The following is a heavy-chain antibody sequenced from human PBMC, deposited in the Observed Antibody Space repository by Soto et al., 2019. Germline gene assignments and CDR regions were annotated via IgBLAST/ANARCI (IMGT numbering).Heavy chain of an antibody. CDR2: ISSSGSTI. V-gene: IGHV3-11*01. CDR1: GFTCSDYY. Sequence: GSLRLSCAASGFTCSDYYMSWIRQAPGKGLEWVSYISSSGSTIYYADSVKGRFTISRDNAKNSLYLQMNSLRAEDTAVYYCARYGYSYYYYGMDVWGQGTTVTVSS. D-gene: IGHD5-18*01. CDR3: ARYGYSYYYYGMDV. J-gene: IGHJ6*02.